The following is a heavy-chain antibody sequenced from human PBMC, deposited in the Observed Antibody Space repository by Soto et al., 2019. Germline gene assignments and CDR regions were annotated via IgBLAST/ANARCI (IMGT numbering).Heavy chain of an antibody. CDR2: ITSSSSYI. V-gene: IGHV3-21*01. D-gene: IGHD3-22*01. CDR3: VRARTTDSRPDY. CDR1: GFTFSLYS. Sequence: AGGSLRLSCAASGFTFSLYSMIWVRQAPGKGLEWVASITSSSSYIYYEDSLKGRFTISRDNAKNSLFLQLDSLRAEDTAVYFCVRARTTDSRPDYWGQGTLVTGSS. J-gene: IGHJ4*02.